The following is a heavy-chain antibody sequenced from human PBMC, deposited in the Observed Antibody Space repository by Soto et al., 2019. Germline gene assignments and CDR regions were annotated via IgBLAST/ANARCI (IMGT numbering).Heavy chain of an antibody. J-gene: IGHJ4*02. CDR3: ARWATGYYSDY. CDR2: MNPNSGNT. Sequence: ASVKVSCKASGYTFTSYDINWVRQATGQGLEGMGWMNPNSGNTVYAQKFQGRVTMTRNTSISTAYMELSSLRSEDTAVYYCARWATGYYSDYWGQGTLVTVSS. CDR1: GYTFTSYD. V-gene: IGHV1-8*01. D-gene: IGHD3-9*01.